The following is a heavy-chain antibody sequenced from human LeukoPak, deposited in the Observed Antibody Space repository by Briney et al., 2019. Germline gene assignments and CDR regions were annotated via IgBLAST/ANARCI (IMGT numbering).Heavy chain of an antibody. CDR2: FDPEDGET. J-gene: IGHJ4*02. CDR1: GYTLTELS. V-gene: IGHV1-24*01. CDR3: ATANYDSSGYYYGPADY. Sequence: ALVKVSCKVSGYTLTELSMHWVRQAPGKGLEWMGGFDPEDGETIYAQKFQGRVTMTEDTSTDTAYMELSSLRSEDTAVYYCATANYDSSGYYYGPADYWGQGTLVTVSS. D-gene: IGHD3-22*01.